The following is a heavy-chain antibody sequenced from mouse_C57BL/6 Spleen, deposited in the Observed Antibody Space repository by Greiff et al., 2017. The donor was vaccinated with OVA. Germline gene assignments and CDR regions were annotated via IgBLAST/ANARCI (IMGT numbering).Heavy chain of an antibody. CDR1: GFTFSSYA. CDR3: ARDRLRYYFEV. Sequence: DVHLVESGGGLVKPGASLKLSCAASGFTFSSYAMSWVRQTPEKRLEWVATISHGGSYTYYPDNVKGRFTISRDNAKNNLYLQMSHLKSEDTAMYYCARDRLRYYFEVWGTGTTVTVSS. D-gene: IGHD1-1*01. CDR2: ISHGGSYT. J-gene: IGHJ1*03. V-gene: IGHV5-4*01.